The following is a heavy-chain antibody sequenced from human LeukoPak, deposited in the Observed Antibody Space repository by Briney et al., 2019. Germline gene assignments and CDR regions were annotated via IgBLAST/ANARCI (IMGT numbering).Heavy chain of an antibody. Sequence: AGGSLILFCAASGFTFSSYWMSWVRQAPGKGLEWVANIKEDGSEKYYVDSVKGRFTISRDNAKNSLYLQMNSLRAEDTAVYYCARVRGIAVAGTASIYFDYWGQGTLVTVSS. CDR1: GFTFSSYW. J-gene: IGHJ4*02. CDR3: ARVRGIAVAGTASIYFDY. CDR2: IKEDGSEK. D-gene: IGHD6-19*01. V-gene: IGHV3-7*01.